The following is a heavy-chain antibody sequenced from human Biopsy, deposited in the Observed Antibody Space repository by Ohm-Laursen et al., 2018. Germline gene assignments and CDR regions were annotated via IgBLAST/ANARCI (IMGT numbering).Heavy chain of an antibody. J-gene: IGHJ2*01. V-gene: IGHV3-7*01. Sequence: SLRLSCAAFGFTFSNYWPSWVRQAPGKGLEWIANIKEDGSLIYYLDSVKGRFTISRDNAKNSVYLQMHSLRTEDTGVYYCARDVRYLDFWGRGTLVTVSS. CDR3: ARDVRYLDF. CDR1: GFTFSNYW. CDR2: IKEDGSLI.